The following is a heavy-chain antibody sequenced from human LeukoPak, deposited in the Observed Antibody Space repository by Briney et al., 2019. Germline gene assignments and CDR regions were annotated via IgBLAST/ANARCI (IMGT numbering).Heavy chain of an antibody. V-gene: IGHV3-30-3*01. CDR2: ISYDGSNK. J-gene: IGHJ4*02. CDR1: GFTFSSYA. D-gene: IGHD1-26*01. Sequence: GGSLRLSCAASGFTFSSYAMHWVRQAPGKGLEWVAVISYDGSNKYYADSVKGRFTISRDNSKNTLYLQMNSLRAEDTAVYYCARDRVGATDYYDYWGQGTLVTVSS. CDR3: ARDRVGATDYYDY.